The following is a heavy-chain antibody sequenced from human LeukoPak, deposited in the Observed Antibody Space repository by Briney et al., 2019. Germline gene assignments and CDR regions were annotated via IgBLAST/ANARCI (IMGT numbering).Heavy chain of an antibody. CDR1: GFTFSSYA. V-gene: IGHV3-30-3*01. Sequence: PGGSLRLSCAASGFTFSSYAMHWVRQAPGKGLEWVAVISYDGSNKYYADSVKGRFTISRDNSKNTLYLQMNSLRAEDTAVYYCARDRAGYYDSSGHNDAFDIWGQGTMVTVSS. CDR2: ISYDGSNK. J-gene: IGHJ3*02. D-gene: IGHD3-22*01. CDR3: ARDRAGYYDSSGHNDAFDI.